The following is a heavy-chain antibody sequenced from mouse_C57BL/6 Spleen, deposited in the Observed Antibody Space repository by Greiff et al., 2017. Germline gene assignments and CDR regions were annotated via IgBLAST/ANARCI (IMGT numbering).Heavy chain of an antibody. CDR3: AREAGNFYAMDY. CDR1: GFTFTNNY. J-gene: IGHJ4*01. Sequence: EVQLQQPVAELVRPGASVKLSCTASGFTFTNNYMHWVKQRPEQGLEWIGRIDPANGNTKYAPKFQGKATITVDTSSNTAYMQLSSLTSEDSAIYYCAREAGNFYAMDYWGQGTTVTVSS. V-gene: IGHV14-3*01. D-gene: IGHD2-1*01. CDR2: IDPANGNT.